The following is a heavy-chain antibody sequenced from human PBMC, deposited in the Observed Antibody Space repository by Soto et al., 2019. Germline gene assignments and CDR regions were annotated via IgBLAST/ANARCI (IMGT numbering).Heavy chain of an antibody. V-gene: IGHV3-30-3*01. CDR3: AREGHYGMDV. CDR2: ISYDGSNK. Sequence: HPGGSLRLSCAASGFTFSSYAMHWVRQAPGKGLEWVAVISYDGSNKYYADSVKGRFTISRDNSKNTLYLQMNSLRAEDTAVYYCAREGHYGMDVWGQGTTVTVSS. J-gene: IGHJ6*02. CDR1: GFTFSSYA.